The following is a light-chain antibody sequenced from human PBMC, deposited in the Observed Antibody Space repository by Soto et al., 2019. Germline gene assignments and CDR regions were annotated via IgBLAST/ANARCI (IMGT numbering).Light chain of an antibody. Sequence: EIVLTQSPGTLSLSPGEGATLSCRASQSVSSSYIAWYQQRPGQTPSLLIYGASTRATGIPDRFSGSGSGKHCTLTISRLEPGDFAVYYCQHFGGTTFTFGQGTRLEIK. J-gene: IGKJ5*01. CDR2: GAS. CDR1: QSVSSSY. CDR3: QHFGGTTFT. V-gene: IGKV3-20*01.